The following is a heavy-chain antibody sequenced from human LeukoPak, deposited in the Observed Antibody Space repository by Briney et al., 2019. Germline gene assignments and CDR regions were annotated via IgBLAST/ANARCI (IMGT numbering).Heavy chain of an antibody. J-gene: IGHJ6*02. Sequence: GGSLRLSCAASGFTFCSYAMHWVRQAPGKGLEWVAVISYDGSNKYYADSVKGRFTISRDNSKNTLYLQMNSLRAEDTAVYYCARGSSSWYTAIYYYYGMDVWGQGTTVTVSS. CDR3: ARGSSSWYTAIYYYYGMDV. CDR1: GFTFCSYA. V-gene: IGHV3-30-3*01. D-gene: IGHD6-13*01. CDR2: ISYDGSNK.